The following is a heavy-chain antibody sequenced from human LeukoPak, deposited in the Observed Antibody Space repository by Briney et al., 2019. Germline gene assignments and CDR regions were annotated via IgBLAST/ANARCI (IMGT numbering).Heavy chain of an antibody. J-gene: IGHJ3*02. CDR3: ARDFVRFYYDSSGYYYGADAFDI. D-gene: IGHD3-22*01. CDR1: GYTFTSYG. V-gene: IGHV1-18*01. Sequence: GASVKVSCKASGYTFTSYGISWVRQAPGQGLEWMGWISAYNGNTNYAQKVQGRVTMTTDTSTSTAYMELRSLRSDDTAVYYCARDFVRFYYDSSGYYYGADAFDIWGQGTMVTASS. CDR2: ISAYNGNT.